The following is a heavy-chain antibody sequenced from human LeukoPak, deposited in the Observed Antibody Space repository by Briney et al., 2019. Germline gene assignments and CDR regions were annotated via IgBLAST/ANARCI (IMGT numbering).Heavy chain of an antibody. Sequence: SETPSLTCAVYGGSFSGYYWSWIRQPPGKGLEWIGEINHSGSTNYNPSLKSRVTISVDTSKNQFSLKLSSVTAADTAVYYCARGWDVVVVAARTGLDPWGQGTLVTVSS. CDR3: ARGWDVVVVAARTGLDP. J-gene: IGHJ5*02. CDR1: GGSFSGYY. D-gene: IGHD2-15*01. V-gene: IGHV4-34*01. CDR2: INHSGST.